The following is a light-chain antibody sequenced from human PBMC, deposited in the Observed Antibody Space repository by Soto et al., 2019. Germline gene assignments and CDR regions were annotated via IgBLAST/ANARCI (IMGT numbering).Light chain of an antibody. CDR2: DAS. Sequence: DIQMTQSPSTLSASVGDRVTITCRASQSISSWLAWYQQRPGKAPKLLIYDASSLESGVPSRFSGSGSGIEFTLTITSLQPDDFATYYCQQYNSYSWTCGQGTKVEIK. CDR1: QSISSW. V-gene: IGKV1-5*01. J-gene: IGKJ1*01. CDR3: QQYNSYSWT.